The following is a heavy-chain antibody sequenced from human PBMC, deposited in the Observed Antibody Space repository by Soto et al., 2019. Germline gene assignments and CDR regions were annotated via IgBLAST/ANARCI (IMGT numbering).Heavy chain of an antibody. CDR2: ISAYNGNT. V-gene: IGHV1-18*01. D-gene: IGHD3-3*01. Sequence: QVQLVQSGAEVKKPGASVKVSCKASGYTFTSYGISWVRQAPGQGLEWMGWISAYNGNTNYAEKLQGRVTMTTDTSTSTAYMELRSMRSDDTAVYYCARDLTDYDFWSGSHWDYWGQGTLVTVSS. CDR3: ARDLTDYDFWSGSHWDY. J-gene: IGHJ4*02. CDR1: GYTFTSYG.